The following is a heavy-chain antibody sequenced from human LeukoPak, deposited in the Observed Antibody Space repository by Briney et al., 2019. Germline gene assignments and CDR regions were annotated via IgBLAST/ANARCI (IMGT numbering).Heavy chain of an antibody. CDR1: GFTVSSNY. D-gene: IGHD3-10*01. V-gene: IGHV3-53*01. J-gene: IGHJ4*02. CDR3: AKDRTRSYGSGSYGY. Sequence: GSLRLSCAASGFTVSSNYMSWVRQAPGKGLEWVSVIYSGGSTYYADSVKGRFTISRDNSKNTLYLQMNSLRAEDTAVYYCAKDRTRSYGSGSYGYWGQGTLVTVSS. CDR2: IYSGGST.